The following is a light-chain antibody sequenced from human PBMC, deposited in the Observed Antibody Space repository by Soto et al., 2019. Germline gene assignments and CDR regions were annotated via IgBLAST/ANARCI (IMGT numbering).Light chain of an antibody. CDR1: QSVSSSY. CDR3: QQYGSSLWT. V-gene: IGKV3-20*01. Sequence: EIVLTQSPGTLSLSPGDRATLSCRASQSVSSSYLAWYQQKPGQAPRLLIYGASSRATGIPARFSGSGSGTDFTLTISRLEPEDFAVYYCQQYGSSLWTFGQGTKVEIK. J-gene: IGKJ1*01. CDR2: GAS.